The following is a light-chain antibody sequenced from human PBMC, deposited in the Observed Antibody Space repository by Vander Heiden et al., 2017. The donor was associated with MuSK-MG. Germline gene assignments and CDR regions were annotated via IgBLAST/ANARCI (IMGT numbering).Light chain of an antibody. CDR1: SSDVGSYNY. CDR3: SSYTSSSTRV. V-gene: IGLV2-14*01. Sequence: QSALTQPASVSGSPGQSITISCTGTSSDVGSYNYVSWYQQHPGKAPNLMIYDVSNRPSGVSNRFSGSKSGNTASLTISGLQAEDEADYYCSSYTSSSTRVFGTGTKVTVL. CDR2: DVS. J-gene: IGLJ1*01.